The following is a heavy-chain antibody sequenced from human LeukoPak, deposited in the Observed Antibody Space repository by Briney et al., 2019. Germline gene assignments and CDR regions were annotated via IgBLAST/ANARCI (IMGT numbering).Heavy chain of an antibody. D-gene: IGHD2-15*01. Sequence: RGSLRLSCAASGFTFDDYGMSWVRQAPGKGLEWVSAISGSGGSTYYADSVKGRFTISRDNSKNTLYLQMNSLRAEDTAVYYCAKFQVVVAATPSNWFDPWGQGTLVTVSS. J-gene: IGHJ5*02. CDR2: ISGSGGST. V-gene: IGHV3-23*01. CDR1: GFTFDDYG. CDR3: AKFQVVVAATPSNWFDP.